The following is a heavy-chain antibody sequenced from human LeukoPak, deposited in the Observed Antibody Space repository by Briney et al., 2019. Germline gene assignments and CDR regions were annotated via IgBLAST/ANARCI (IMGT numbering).Heavy chain of an antibody. V-gene: IGHV1-2*02. CDR1: GYTFTGYY. J-gene: IGHJ4*02. CDR3: ATPKTDSSSWNYYFDY. Sequence: ASVKVSCKASGYTFTGYYMHWVRQAPGQGLEWMGWINPNSGGTNYAQKFQGRVTMTRDTSISTAYMELSSLRSEDTAVYYCATPKTDSSSWNYYFDYWGQGTLVTVSS. D-gene: IGHD6-13*01. CDR2: INPNSGGT.